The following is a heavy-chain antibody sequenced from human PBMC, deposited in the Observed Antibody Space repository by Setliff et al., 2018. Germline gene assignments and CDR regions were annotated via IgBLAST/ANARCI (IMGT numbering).Heavy chain of an antibody. J-gene: IGHJ6*04. CDR1: GAAISTYH. CDR2: VSYGGST. D-gene: IGHD3-9*01. V-gene: IGHV4-59*08. CDR3: ARHALSFDSAWDV. Sequence: SETLSLTCAVSGAAISTYHWSWLRQPPGKGLEWIGYVSYGGSTNYNPSLESRVTISLDAPKNQFSLKLTSVTAADTAIYYCARHALSFDSAWDVWGKGTTVTVSS.